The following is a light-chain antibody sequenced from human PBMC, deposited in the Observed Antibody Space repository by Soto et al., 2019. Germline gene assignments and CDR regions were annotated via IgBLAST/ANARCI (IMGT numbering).Light chain of an antibody. J-gene: IGLJ3*02. Sequence: QSALTQPASVSGSPGQSITISCTGTSSDVGGYNYVSWYQQHPGKAPKLMIYEVSNRPSGVSSRFSGSKSGNTASLTISGLQADDEADYYCSSYTSSSTGVFGGGTKVTVL. V-gene: IGLV2-14*01. CDR2: EVS. CDR1: SSDVGGYNY. CDR3: SSYTSSSTGV.